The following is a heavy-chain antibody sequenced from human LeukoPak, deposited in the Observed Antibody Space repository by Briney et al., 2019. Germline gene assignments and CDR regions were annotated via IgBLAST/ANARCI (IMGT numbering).Heavy chain of an antibody. V-gene: IGHV1-8*02. CDR3: ARGLPRGDLRG. J-gene: IGHJ4*02. D-gene: IGHD3-10*01. Sequence: ASVKVSCKASGYTFTSYYMHWVRQATGQGLEWMGWMNPNSGNTGYAQKFQGRVTMTRNTSISTAYMELSSLRSEDTAVYYCARGLPRGDLRGWGQGTLVTVSS. CDR1: GYTFTSYY. CDR2: MNPNSGNT.